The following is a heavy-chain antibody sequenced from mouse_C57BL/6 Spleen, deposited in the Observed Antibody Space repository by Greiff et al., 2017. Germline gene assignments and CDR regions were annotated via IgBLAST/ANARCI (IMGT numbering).Heavy chain of an antibody. J-gene: IGHJ3*01. CDR1: GYTFTSYT. V-gene: IGHV1-4*01. CDR2: INPSSGYT. D-gene: IGHD2-1*01. Sequence: QVQLQQSGAELARPGASVKMSCKASGYTFTSYTMHWVKQRPGPGLEWIGYINPSSGYTKYNQKFKDKATLTADKSSSTAYMQLSSLTSEDSAVYYCARDYYGNYVRFAYWGQGTLVTVSA. CDR3: ARDYYGNYVRFAY.